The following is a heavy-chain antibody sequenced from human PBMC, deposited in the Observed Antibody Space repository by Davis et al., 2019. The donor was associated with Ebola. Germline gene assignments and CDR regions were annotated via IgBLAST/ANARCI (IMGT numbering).Heavy chain of an antibody. J-gene: IGHJ4*02. CDR2: IWYDGSNK. Sequence: GESLKISCAASGFTFSSYAMSWVRQAPGKGLEWVAVIWYDGSNKYYADSVKGRFTISRDNSKNTLYLQMNSLRAEDTAVYYCAREGGSGYDFDYWGQGTLVTVSS. V-gene: IGHV3-33*08. CDR1: GFTFSSYA. CDR3: AREGGSGYDFDY. D-gene: IGHD5-12*01.